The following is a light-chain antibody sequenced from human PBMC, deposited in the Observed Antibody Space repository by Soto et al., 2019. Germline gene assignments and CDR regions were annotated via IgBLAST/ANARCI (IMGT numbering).Light chain of an antibody. V-gene: IGLV2-8*01. CDR3: SSFVEGNKFV. Sequence: QSALTQPPSASGSPGQSVTISCTGTSRDIGYSNYVSWYQQHSGKAPKLIIYDLTERPSGVPDRFSGSKSGITASLTVSGLQAEDEAYYYCSSFVEGNKFVFGGGTKLTVL. J-gene: IGLJ2*01. CDR2: DLT. CDR1: SRDIGYSNY.